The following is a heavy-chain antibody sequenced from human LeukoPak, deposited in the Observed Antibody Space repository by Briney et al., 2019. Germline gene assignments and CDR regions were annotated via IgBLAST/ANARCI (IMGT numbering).Heavy chain of an antibody. V-gene: IGHV4-38-2*02. J-gene: IGHJ5*02. CDR2: IYHSGTT. Sequence: SETLSLTCTVSGYSISSGYYWGWIRQPPGKGLEWIGSIYHSGTTYYNPSLKSRVTISVDTSKNQFSLKLSSVTAADTAVYYCARDPGQYYDSSGYSNWFDPWGQGTLVTVSS. D-gene: IGHD3-22*01. CDR1: GYSISSGYY. CDR3: ARDPGQYYDSSGYSNWFDP.